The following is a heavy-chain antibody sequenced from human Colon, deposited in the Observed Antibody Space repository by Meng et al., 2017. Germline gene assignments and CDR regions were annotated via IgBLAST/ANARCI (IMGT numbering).Heavy chain of an antibody. D-gene: IGHD1-26*01. Sequence: QLQLQQSGAGLWKPSETMARTGAVYGQSVSAFYWAWIRQATGKGLEWIGEINHAGTAYYNPSLKSRVTLSIDTSRNQFSLNLRSVTAADTAVYYCANIRDRSFSDSWGQGTLVTVSS. CDR3: ANIRDRSFSDS. CDR1: GQSVSAFY. J-gene: IGHJ4*02. V-gene: IGHV4-34*01. CDR2: INHAGTA.